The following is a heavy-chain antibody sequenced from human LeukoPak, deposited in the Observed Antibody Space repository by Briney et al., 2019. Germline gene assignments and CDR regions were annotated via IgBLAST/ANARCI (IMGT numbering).Heavy chain of an antibody. D-gene: IGHD4-17*01. V-gene: IGHV2-70*04. CDR2: IDWDDDK. CDR3: ARIPTYGDYAYFDY. Sequence: SGPTLVNPTQTLTLTCTFPGFSLSTSGMRVSWIRQPPGKALEWLARIDWDDDKFYNTSLKTRLTISKDTSKNQVVLTMTNMDPVDTATYYCARIPTYGDYAYFDYWGQGTLVTVSS. CDR1: GFSLSTSGMR. J-gene: IGHJ4*02.